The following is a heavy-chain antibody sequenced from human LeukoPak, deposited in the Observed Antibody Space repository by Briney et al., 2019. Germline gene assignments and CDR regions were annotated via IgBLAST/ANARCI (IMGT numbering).Heavy chain of an antibody. J-gene: IGHJ4*02. V-gene: IGHV4-59*01. CDR3: ARGKFVAAAGIFGY. CDR1: GGSISTYY. D-gene: IGHD6-13*01. CDR2: IYYSGST. Sequence: SETLSLTCTVSGGSISTYYWNWIRQPPGKGLEWIGDIYYSGSTNYNPSLKSRVTISVDTSKNQVSLKLSSVTAADTAVYYCARGKFVAAAGIFGYWGQGTLVTVSS.